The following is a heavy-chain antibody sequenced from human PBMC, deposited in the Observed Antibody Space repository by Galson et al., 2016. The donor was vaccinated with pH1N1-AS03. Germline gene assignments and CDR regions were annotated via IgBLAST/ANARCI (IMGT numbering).Heavy chain of an antibody. D-gene: IGHD4-23*01. V-gene: IGHV3-66*01. J-gene: IGHJ4*02. Sequence: SLRLSCAASGFTVSSSHMNWVRQAPGKGLEWVSIIYSGGTTYYADSVKGRFIVSRDNSKNTLYLQMNSPRAEDTAVYYCVRDFRWGGNSGYWGQGTLVTVSS. CDR2: IYSGGTT. CDR3: VRDFRWGGNSGY. CDR1: GFTVSSSH.